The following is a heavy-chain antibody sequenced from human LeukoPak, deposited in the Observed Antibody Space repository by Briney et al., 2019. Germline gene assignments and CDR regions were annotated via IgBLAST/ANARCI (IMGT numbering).Heavy chain of an antibody. CDR2: ISSSSSYI. V-gene: IGHV3-21*01. CDR1: GFTFSSYS. J-gene: IGHJ6*02. Sequence: GGSLRLSCAASGFTFSSYSMNWVRQAPGKGLEWVSSISSSSSYIYYADSVKGRFTISRDNAKNSLCLQMNSLRAEDTAVYYCARAQFSTSDYYGMDVWGQGTTVTVSS. D-gene: IGHD2/OR15-2a*01. CDR3: ARAQFSTSDYYGMDV.